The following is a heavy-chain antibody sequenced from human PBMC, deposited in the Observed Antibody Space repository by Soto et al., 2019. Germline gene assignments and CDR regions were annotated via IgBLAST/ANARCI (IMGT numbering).Heavy chain of an antibody. J-gene: IGHJ4*02. CDR2: IMPIIGTA. Sequence: QVQLVQSGAEVKKPGSSVKVSCKASGGTFSSHVFNWVRQAPGQGLEWMGGIMPIIGTANYAQKFQGRVTITAEESTSQAYLELSRLRSEDTAVYYCARDLEFRDGNISHLDYWGQGTLVTVSS. V-gene: IGHV1-69*01. CDR3: ARDLEFRDGNISHLDY. CDR1: GGTFSSHV. D-gene: IGHD3-10*01.